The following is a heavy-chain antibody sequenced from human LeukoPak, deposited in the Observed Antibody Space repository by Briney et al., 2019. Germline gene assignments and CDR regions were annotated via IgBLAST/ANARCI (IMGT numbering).Heavy chain of an antibody. V-gene: IGHV3-21*01. Sequence: GGSLRLSCAAPGFTSSSYSMNWVRQAPGKGLEWVSSISSSSSYIYYADSVKGRFTISRDIAKNSLYLQMNSLRAEDTAVYYCARDAWQLGVYWGQGTLVTVSS. D-gene: IGHD6-6*01. CDR2: ISSSSSYI. J-gene: IGHJ4*02. CDR3: ARDAWQLGVY. CDR1: GFTSSSYS.